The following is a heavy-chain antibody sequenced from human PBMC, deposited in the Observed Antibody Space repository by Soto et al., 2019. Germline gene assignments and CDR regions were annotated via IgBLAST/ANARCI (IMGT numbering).Heavy chain of an antibody. D-gene: IGHD1-26*01. CDR2: ISYDGSNK. V-gene: IGHV3-30*18. CDR1: GFTFSSYG. Sequence: GGSLRLSCAASGFTFSSYGMHWVRQAPGKGLEWVAVISYDGSNKYYADSVKGRFTISRDNSKNTLYLQMNSLRAEDTAVYYCAKDSSGSYPYFDYWGQGTLVTVSS. CDR3: AKDSSGSYPYFDY. J-gene: IGHJ4*02.